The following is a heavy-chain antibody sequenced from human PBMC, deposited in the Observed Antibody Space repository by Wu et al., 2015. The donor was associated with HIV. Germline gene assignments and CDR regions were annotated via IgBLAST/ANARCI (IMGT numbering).Heavy chain of an antibody. J-gene: IGHJ6*02. D-gene: IGHD5-12*01. CDR3: ASPNSGYDYEAFGNYYYYGMDV. Sequence: QVQLVQSGAEVKKPGSSVKVSCKASGGTFSSYAISWVRQAPGQGLEWMGGIIPIFGTANYAQKFQGRVTITTDESTSTAYMELSSLRSEDTAVYYCASPNSGYDYEAFGNYYYYGMDVWGQGTTVTVSS. CDR2: IIPIFGTA. V-gene: IGHV1-69*05. CDR1: GGTFSSYA.